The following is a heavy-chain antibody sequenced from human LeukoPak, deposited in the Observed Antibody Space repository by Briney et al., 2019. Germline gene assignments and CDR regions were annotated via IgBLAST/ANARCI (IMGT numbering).Heavy chain of an antibody. CDR2: IGGSGGFIT. CDR1: GFTFSSHG. V-gene: IGHV3-23*01. D-gene: IGHD6-19*01. CDR3: ARSVTQQWLRGLYYFDY. Sequence: GGSLRLSCEASGFTFSSHGMNWVRQTPGKGLEWVSGIGGSGGFITYYADSVKGRFTISRDNSKNTLYLQMNSLRAEDTAVYYCARSVTQQWLRGLYYFDYWGQGTLVTVSS. J-gene: IGHJ4*02.